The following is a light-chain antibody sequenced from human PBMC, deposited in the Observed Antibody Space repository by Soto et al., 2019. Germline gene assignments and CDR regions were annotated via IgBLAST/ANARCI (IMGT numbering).Light chain of an antibody. V-gene: IGLV4-69*01. CDR2: VNSDGSH. Sequence: QSVLTQSPSASASLGASVKLTCTLSSGHSNYAIAWHQQLPEKGPRYLMKVNSDGSHSKGDGIPDRFSGSSSGAERYLTISSAQSEDEADYYCQAWDTGIVLFGGGTKLTVL. CDR1: SGHSNYA. J-gene: IGLJ2*01. CDR3: QAWDTGIVL.